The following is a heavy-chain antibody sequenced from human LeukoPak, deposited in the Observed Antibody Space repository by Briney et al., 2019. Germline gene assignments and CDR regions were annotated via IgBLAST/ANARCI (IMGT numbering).Heavy chain of an antibody. CDR3: EARVSERGY. J-gene: IGHJ4*02. V-gene: IGHV3-73*01. Sequence: PGGSLRLSCAASGFTFSGSAMHWVRQASGKGLEWVGRIRSKANSYATAYAASVKGRFTISRDDSKNTAYLQMNSLKTEDTAVYYCEARVSERGYWGQGTLVTVSS. D-gene: IGHD3-10*01. CDR1: GFTFSGSA. CDR2: IRSKANSYAT.